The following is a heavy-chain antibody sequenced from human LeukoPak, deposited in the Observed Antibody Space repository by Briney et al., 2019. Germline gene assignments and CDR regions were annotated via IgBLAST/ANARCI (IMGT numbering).Heavy chain of an antibody. Sequence: AXGQXLEXMGWINAGNGNTKYSQKFQGRVTITRDTSASTAYMELSSLRSEDTAVYYCARTTAMVTIFDYWGQGTLVTVSS. D-gene: IGHD5-18*01. CDR3: ARTTAMVTIFDY. J-gene: IGHJ4*02. CDR2: INAGNGNT. V-gene: IGHV1-3*01.